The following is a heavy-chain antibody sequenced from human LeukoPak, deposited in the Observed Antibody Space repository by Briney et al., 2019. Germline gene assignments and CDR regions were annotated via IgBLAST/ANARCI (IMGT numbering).Heavy chain of an antibody. CDR2: IYYSGST. D-gene: IGHD2-2*01. V-gene: IGHV4-31*03. Sequence: SQTLSLTCTVSGGSINSGGYYWSWIRQHPGKELEWIGYIYYSGSTYYNPSLKSRVIISVDTSKNQFSLKLSSVTAADTAVYYCARDRLSCSSTSCSHYYFASWGQGTLVTVSS. CDR3: ARDRLSCSSTSCSHYYFAS. CDR1: GGSINSGGYY. J-gene: IGHJ4*02.